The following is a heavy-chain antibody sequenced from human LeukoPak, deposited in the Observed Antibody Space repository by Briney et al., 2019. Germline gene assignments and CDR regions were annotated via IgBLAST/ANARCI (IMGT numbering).Heavy chain of an antibody. CDR1: GSSFTSYG. CDR3: AREGLGYSGSYYFDY. J-gene: IGHJ4*02. CDR2: FSAYNGNT. Sequence: SSVTLSFTASGSSFTSYGISWVRHGPGQGLEWMGWFSAYNGNTNYAQKLQGRVTMTTDTSTSTAYMELRSLRSDDTAVYYCAREGLGYSGSYYFDYWGQGTLVTVSS. D-gene: IGHD1-26*01. V-gene: IGHV1-18*04.